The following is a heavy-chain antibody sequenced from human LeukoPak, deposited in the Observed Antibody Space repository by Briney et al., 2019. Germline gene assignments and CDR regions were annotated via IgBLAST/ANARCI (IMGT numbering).Heavy chain of an antibody. V-gene: IGHV3-23*01. Sequence: PGGSLRLSCAASGFTFSSFAMTWVRQAPGKGLEWVSTINNSGDSTYYGDSVKGRFTISRDNSKNTLYLQINSLRAEDTAVYYCAKDHSSYDILTGYPLTWGQGTLVTVSS. CDR2: INNSGDST. CDR1: GFTFSSFA. D-gene: IGHD3-9*01. J-gene: IGHJ5*02. CDR3: AKDHSSYDILTGYPLT.